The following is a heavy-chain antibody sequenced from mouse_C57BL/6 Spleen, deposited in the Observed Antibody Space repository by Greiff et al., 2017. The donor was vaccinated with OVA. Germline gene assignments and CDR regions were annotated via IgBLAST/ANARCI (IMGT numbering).Heavy chain of an antibody. J-gene: IGHJ1*03. CDR2: IWSGGST. V-gene: IGHV2-2*01. D-gene: IGHD2-1*01. CDR3: ARGYGNYVWYFDV. CDR1: GFSLTSYG. Sequence: VKLVESGPGLVQPSQSLSITCTVSGFSLTSYGVHWVRQSPGKGLEWLGVIWSGGSTDYNAAFISRLSISKDNSKSQVFFKMNSLQADDTAIYYCARGYGNYVWYFDVWGTGTTVTVSS.